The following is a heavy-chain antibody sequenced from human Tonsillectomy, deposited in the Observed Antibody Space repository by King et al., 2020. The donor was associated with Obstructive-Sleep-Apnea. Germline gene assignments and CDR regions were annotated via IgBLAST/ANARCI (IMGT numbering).Heavy chain of an antibody. D-gene: IGHD3-10*01. V-gene: IGHV4-59*01. CDR1: GGSISTYY. J-gene: IGHJ5*02. CDR2: IYYSGST. CDR3: ARAPYGSGIIDWFDP. Sequence: MQLQESGPGLVKPSETLSLTCTVSGGSISTYYWSWIRQSPGKGLEWIGYIYYSGSTNYNPSLKSRVTMSVDTSKNQFSLNLSSVTTADTAVYYCARAPYGSGIIDWFDPWGQGTLITVSS.